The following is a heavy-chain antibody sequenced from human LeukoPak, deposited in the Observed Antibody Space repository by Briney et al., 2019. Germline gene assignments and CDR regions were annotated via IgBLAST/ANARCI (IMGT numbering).Heavy chain of an antibody. J-gene: IGHJ6*04. Sequence: SVKVSCKASGGTFSSYAISWVRQAPGQGLEWMGGIIPIFGTAKYAQKFQGRVTITADESTSTAYMELSSLRSEDTAVYYCARGITMVRGVIDYYYYGMDVWGKGTTVTVSS. V-gene: IGHV1-69*01. CDR1: GGTFSSYA. D-gene: IGHD3-10*01. CDR2: IIPIFGTA. CDR3: ARGITMVRGVIDYYYYGMDV.